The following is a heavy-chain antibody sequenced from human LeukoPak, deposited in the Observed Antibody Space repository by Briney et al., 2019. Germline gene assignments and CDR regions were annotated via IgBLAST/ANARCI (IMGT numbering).Heavy chain of an antibody. CDR3: ANIFGGNSHRSDY. Sequence: TGGSLRLSCAASGFTFSSAWVSWVRQAPGQGLEWLGRIKTKTDGGTTDYAAPVKGRFTISRDDSKDTLYLQMNSLKSDDTAVYYCANIFGGNSHRSDYWGQGTLVTVSS. J-gene: IGHJ4*02. V-gene: IGHV3-15*01. CDR2: IKTKTDGGTT. D-gene: IGHD4-23*01. CDR1: GFTFSSAW.